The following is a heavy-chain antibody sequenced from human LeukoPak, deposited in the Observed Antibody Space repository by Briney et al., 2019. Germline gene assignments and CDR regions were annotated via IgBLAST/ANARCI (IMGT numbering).Heavy chain of an antibody. CDR1: GFTFSYFY. CDR3: ARDPCGGDCYSMGY. D-gene: IGHD2-21*02. J-gene: IGHJ4*02. Sequence: GGSLRLSCAASGFTFSYFYIQWVRQAPGEGLVWVSHIQGDGKTTRYADSVKGRFTISRDNAKNTVHLQMNSLRAEDTAVYYCARDPCGGDCYSMGYWGQGTLVTVSS. CDR2: IQGDGKTT. V-gene: IGHV3-74*01.